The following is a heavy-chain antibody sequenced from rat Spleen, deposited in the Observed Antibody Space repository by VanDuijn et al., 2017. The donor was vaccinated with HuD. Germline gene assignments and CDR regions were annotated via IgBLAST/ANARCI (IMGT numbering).Heavy chain of an antibody. D-gene: IGHD1-6*01. CDR2: ISYDGSRN. J-gene: IGHJ3*01. CDR1: GFTFSDYV. Sequence: EVQLVESGGGLVQPGRSLKLSCAASGFTFSDYVMAWVRQAPKKGLEWVATISYDGSRNYYRDSVKGRFTISRDNAKSTLYLQMDSLRAEDTATYYCASQDTYYGPNWFAYWGQGTLVTVSS. V-gene: IGHV5-7*01. CDR3: ASQDTYYGPNWFAY.